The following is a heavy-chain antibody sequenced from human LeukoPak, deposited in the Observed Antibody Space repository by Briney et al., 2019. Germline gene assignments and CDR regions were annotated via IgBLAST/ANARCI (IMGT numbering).Heavy chain of an antibody. J-gene: IGHJ4*02. Sequence: GGSLRLSCAASGFTFSSYSMNWVRQAPGKGLEWVSSISSSSSYIYYADSVKGRFTISRDNAKNSLFLQMNSLRAEDTAVYYCAKDTNYYDSSGYCDYWGQGTLVTVSS. V-gene: IGHV3-21*04. CDR3: AKDTNYYDSSGYCDY. CDR1: GFTFSSYS. CDR2: ISSSSSYI. D-gene: IGHD3-22*01.